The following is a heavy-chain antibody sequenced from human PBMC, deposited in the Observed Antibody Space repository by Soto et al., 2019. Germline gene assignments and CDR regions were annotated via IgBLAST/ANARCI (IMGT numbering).Heavy chain of an antibody. Sequence: EVQLVESGGGLVQPGGSLRLSCTASGFIVSDTYVNWVRQAPGKGLEWVSVISNRGDTHYADSVRGRFSLSRDISDNTLHLQMNNLRVEDTAVYYCAREPRYCRGGSCSITGDAYDILGQGTLVTVSS. D-gene: IGHD2-15*01. V-gene: IGHV3-66*01. CDR2: ISNRGDT. J-gene: IGHJ3*02. CDR1: GFIVSDTY. CDR3: AREPRYCRGGSCSITGDAYDI.